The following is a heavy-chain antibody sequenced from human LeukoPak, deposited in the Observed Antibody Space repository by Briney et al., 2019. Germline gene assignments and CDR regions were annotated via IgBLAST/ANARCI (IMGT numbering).Heavy chain of an antibody. CDR2: ISHSGST. CDR1: GGSISSGGGYY. V-gene: IGHV4-30-2*01. J-gene: IGHJ4*02. D-gene: IGHD1-7*01. CDR3: ARVMELQFDY. Sequence: SQTLSLTCTVSGGSISSGGGYYWSWIRQPPGKVLEWIGYISHSGSTYYNPSLKSRVTISLDRSRNQFSLNLNSATAADTAVYSCARVMELQFDYWGQGTLVTVSS.